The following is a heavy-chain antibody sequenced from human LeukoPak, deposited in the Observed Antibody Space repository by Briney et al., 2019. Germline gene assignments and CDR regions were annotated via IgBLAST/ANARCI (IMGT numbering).Heavy chain of an antibody. CDR2: IKQDGSEK. Sequence: PGGSLRLSCAASGFTFSSYWMSWVRQAPGKGLEWVANIKQDGSEKYYVDSVKGRFTISRDNSKNTLYLQMNSLRAEDTAVYYCARTGDPYYYDSSGFDAFDIWGQGTMVTVSS. J-gene: IGHJ3*02. V-gene: IGHV3-7*01. CDR1: GFTFSSYW. D-gene: IGHD3-22*01. CDR3: ARTGDPYYYDSSGFDAFDI.